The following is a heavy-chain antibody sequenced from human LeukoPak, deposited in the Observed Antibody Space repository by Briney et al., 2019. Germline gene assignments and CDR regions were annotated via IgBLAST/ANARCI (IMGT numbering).Heavy chain of an antibody. CDR3: ARAPYCSSTSCYLSFVHHYYYYMDV. CDR1: GGSFSGYY. J-gene: IGHJ6*03. Sequence: SETLSLTCAVYGGSFSGYYWSWIRQPPGKGLEWIGEINHSGSTNYNPSLKSRVTISVDTSKNQFSLKLSSVTAADTAVYYCARAPYCSSTSCYLSFVHHYYYYMDVWGKGTTVTVSS. CDR2: INHSGST. D-gene: IGHD2-2*01. V-gene: IGHV4-34*01.